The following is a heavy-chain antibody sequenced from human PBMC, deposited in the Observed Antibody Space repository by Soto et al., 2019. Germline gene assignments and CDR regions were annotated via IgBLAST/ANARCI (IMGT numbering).Heavy chain of an antibody. CDR1: GGTFSSYA. V-gene: IGHV1-69*01. Sequence: ASLKFSCKTSGGTFSSYAISWVRQAPGQGLDWMGGIIPIFGTANYSQNFQGRVTITADESTSTAYMELSSLRVEDTAVYFCGGGRIVGGGRGANTVLAVRGNGTAVPVSP. CDR2: IIPIFGTA. J-gene: IGHJ6*04. D-gene: IGHD1-26*01. CDR3: GGGRIVGGGRGANTVLAV.